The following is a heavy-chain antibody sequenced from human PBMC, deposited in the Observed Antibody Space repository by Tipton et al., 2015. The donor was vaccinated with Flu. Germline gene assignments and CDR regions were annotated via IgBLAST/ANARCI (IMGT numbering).Heavy chain of an antibody. CDR1: GGSFSGYY. CDR2: INHSGST. D-gene: IGHD3-22*01. CDR3: ARGNFYDSSGYFAF. V-gene: IGHV4-34*01. J-gene: IGHJ4*02. Sequence: TLSLTCAVYGGSFSGYYWSWIRQPPGKGLEWIGEINHSGSTNYNPSLKSRVTMSVDTSKNHFSLKLSSVTAADTAVYYCARGNFYDSSGYFAFWGQGILVTVSS.